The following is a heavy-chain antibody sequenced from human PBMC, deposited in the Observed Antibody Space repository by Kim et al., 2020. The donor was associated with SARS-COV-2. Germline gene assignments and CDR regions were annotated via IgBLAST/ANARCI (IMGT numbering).Heavy chain of an antibody. D-gene: IGHD3-16*01. CDR1: GGSFSGYY. CDR3: ARGRPRLPGLKSHFDY. CDR2: INHSGST. J-gene: IGHJ4*02. V-gene: IGHV4-34*01. Sequence: SETLSLTCAVYGGSFSGYYWSWIRQPPGKGLEWIGEINHSGSTNYNPSLKSRVTISVDTSKNQFSLKLSSVTAADTAVYYCARGRPRLPGLKSHFDYWGQGTLVTVSS.